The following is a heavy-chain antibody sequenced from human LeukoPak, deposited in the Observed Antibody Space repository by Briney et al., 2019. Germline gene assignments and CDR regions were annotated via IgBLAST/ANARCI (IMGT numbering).Heavy chain of an antibody. D-gene: IGHD2-2*01. CDR2: INHSGST. J-gene: IGHJ4*02. V-gene: IGHV4-34*01. CDR3: ARVGYCSSTSCFPADY. CDR1: GGSFSGYY. Sequence: PSETLSLTCAVYGGSFSGYYWSWTRQPPGKGLEWIGEINHSGSTNYNPSLKSRVTISVDTSKNQFSLKLSSVTAADTAVYYCARVGYCSSTSCFPADYWGQGTLVTVSS.